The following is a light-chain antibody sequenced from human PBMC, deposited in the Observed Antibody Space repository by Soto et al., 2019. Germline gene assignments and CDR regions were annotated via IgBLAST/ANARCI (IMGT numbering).Light chain of an antibody. CDR3: QQYGNGPPST. CDR1: QSVSSN. J-gene: IGKJ1*01. V-gene: IGKV3-20*01. CDR2: GAS. Sequence: EIVMTQSPATLSVSPXERATLSCRASQSVSSNLAWYQQKPGQAPRLLIYGASSRATGIPDRFSGSGSGTDFTLTISRLEPEDSAVYYCQQYGNGPPSTFGQGTKVDIK.